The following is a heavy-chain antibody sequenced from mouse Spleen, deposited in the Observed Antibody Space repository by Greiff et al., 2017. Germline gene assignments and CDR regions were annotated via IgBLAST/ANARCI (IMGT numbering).Heavy chain of an antibody. D-gene: IGHD1-2*01. CDR1: GFTFTDYY. J-gene: IGHJ2*01. V-gene: IGHV7-3*02. CDR3: ARDEATALDY. CDR2: IRNKANGYTT. Sequence: DVQLVESGGGLVQPGGSLRLSCATSGFTFTDYYMSWVRQPPGKALEWLGFIRNKANGYTTEYSASVKGRFTISRDNSQSILYLQMNTLRAEDSATYYCARDEATALDYWGQGTTLTVSS.